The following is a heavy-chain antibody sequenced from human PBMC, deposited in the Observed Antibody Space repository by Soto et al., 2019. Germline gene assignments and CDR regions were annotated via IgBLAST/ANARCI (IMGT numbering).Heavy chain of an antibody. CDR1: GFTFSSYD. Sequence: GSLRLSCAASGFTFSSYDMHWVRQATGKGLEWVSAIGTAGDTYYPGSVKGRLTISRENAKNSLYLQMNSLRAGDTAVYYCARALGYCSSTSCLGGMDVWGQGTTVTVS. CDR3: ARALGYCSSTSCLGGMDV. V-gene: IGHV3-13*01. D-gene: IGHD2-2*01. CDR2: IGTAGDT. J-gene: IGHJ6*02.